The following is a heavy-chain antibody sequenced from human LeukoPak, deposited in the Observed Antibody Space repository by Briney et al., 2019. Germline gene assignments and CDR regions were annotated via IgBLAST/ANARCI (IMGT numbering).Heavy chain of an antibody. V-gene: IGHV1-8*02. CDR2: MNPNSGDT. Sequence: ASVKVSCKASGYTFTGYYMHWVRQATGQGLEWMGWMNPNSGDTAYTQKFQGRITMTRSTSISTAYMELSSLRFEDTAVYFCARGLGTYDSSELTWPMISFWGQGTLVTVSS. CDR3: ARGLGTYDSSELTWPMISF. CDR1: GYTFTGYY. D-gene: IGHD3-22*01. J-gene: IGHJ4*02.